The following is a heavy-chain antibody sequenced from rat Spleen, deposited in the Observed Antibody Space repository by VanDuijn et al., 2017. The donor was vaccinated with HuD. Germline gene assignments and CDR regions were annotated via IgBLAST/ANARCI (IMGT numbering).Heavy chain of an antibody. D-gene: IGHD1-11*01. Sequence: EVQLVESGGGLVQPGRSMKLSCAASGFTFSNYYMAWVRQAPTKGLEWVASIDTGGGNTYYRDSVKGRFTFSRDNAKSTLYLQMDSLRSEDTATYYCARQYNNYGGYIEEFDYWGQGVMVTVSS. J-gene: IGHJ2*01. CDR3: ARQYNNYGGYIEEFDY. V-gene: IGHV5-25*01. CDR2: IDTGGGNT. CDR1: GFTFSNYY.